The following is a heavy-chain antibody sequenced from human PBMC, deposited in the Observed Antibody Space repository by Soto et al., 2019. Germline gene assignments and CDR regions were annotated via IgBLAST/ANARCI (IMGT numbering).Heavy chain of an antibody. V-gene: IGHV1-18*01. Sequence: QVQLVQSGAEVKEPGASVRVSCKASGSTFSSYGFSWVRQAPGQGLEWVAWISANSGDTNSAQKFHGRVTLTTDTSTSTAYMDLRSLTSDDTAIYYGARDFRDRCGGPSCIYCDFWGQGTLVTVSS. CDR1: GSTFSSYG. CDR2: ISANSGDT. CDR3: ARDFRDRCGGPSCIYCDF. J-gene: IGHJ4*02. D-gene: IGHD2-2*01.